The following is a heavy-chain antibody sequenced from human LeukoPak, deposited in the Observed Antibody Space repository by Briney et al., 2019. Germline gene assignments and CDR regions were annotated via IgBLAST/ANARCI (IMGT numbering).Heavy chain of an antibody. J-gene: IGHJ4*02. CDR1: GFPFSSYN. V-gene: IGHV3-48*01. D-gene: IGHD3-22*01. Sequence: GGSLRLSCAASGFPFSSYNMIWVRQAPGKGLEWVSYITPSSGSIYYADSVKGRFTISRDNSKNTLYLQVNSLRPEDTAVYYCTRDLSGHYSIDYWGQGTLVTVSS. CDR2: ITPSSGSI. CDR3: TRDLSGHYSIDY.